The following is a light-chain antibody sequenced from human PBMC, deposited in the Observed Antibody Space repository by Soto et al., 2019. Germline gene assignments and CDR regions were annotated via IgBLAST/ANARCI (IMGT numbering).Light chain of an antibody. J-gene: IGKJ4*01. V-gene: IGKV1-33*01. CDR1: QDVSAY. CDR3: QQYENFPLT. Sequence: DIHMTQSPSSLSASVGDRVTLPXQASQDVSAYLNWYQQNRGXAPNXXXAAXSNLETGVPSRLSGSGSGTDFTFTISSLHPEYIAKYYCQQYENFPLTFGGGTKVDI. CDR2: AXS.